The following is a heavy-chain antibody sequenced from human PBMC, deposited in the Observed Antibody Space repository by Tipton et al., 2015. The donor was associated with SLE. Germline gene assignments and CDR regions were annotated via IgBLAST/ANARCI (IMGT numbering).Heavy chain of an antibody. Sequence: TLSLTCAVYGGSFSGYFWTWIRQPPGKGLEWIGEINHSGSTNYNPSLKRRVTVSVDPSKNQFSLRLSSVTAADTAAYYCARSPGAHGDDVWSFDLWGRGTLVTVSS. CDR2: INHSGST. CDR1: GGSFSGYF. V-gene: IGHV4-34*01. CDR3: ARSPGAHGDDVWSFDL. D-gene: IGHD4-17*01. J-gene: IGHJ2*01.